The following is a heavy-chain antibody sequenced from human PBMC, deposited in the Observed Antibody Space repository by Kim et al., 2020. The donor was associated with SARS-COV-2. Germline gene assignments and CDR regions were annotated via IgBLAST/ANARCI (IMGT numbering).Heavy chain of an antibody. Sequence: SETLSLTCAVYGGSFSGYYWSWIRQPPGKGLEWIGEINHSGSTNYNPSLKSRVTISADTSKNQFSLKLSSVTAADTAVYYCARASSQGGYCSSTSCRYYYCMDVWGKGTTVTVSS. D-gene: IGHD2-2*03. CDR2: INHSGST. CDR3: ARASSQGGYCSSTSCRYYYCMDV. CDR1: GGSFSGYY. J-gene: IGHJ6*03. V-gene: IGHV4-34*01.